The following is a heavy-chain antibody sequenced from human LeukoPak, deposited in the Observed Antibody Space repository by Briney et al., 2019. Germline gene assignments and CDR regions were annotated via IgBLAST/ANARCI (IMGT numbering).Heavy chain of an antibody. J-gene: IGHJ5*02. CDR1: GFTFSSYA. Sequence: GGSLRLSCAASGFTFSSYAMSWVRQAPGKGLEWVSTIGDSGGSTYYADSVRGRFTISRDNSKDTLYLQLNSLRAGDTAMYYCAKPGTTSWYYWFDPWGQGTPVTVSS. CDR2: IGDSGGST. D-gene: IGHD6-13*01. CDR3: AKPGTTSWYYWFDP. V-gene: IGHV3-23*01.